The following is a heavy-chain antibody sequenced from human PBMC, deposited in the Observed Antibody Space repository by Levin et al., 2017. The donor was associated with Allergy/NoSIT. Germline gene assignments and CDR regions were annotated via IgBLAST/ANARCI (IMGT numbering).Heavy chain of an antibody. CDR2: ISSSSSYI. V-gene: IGHV3-21*01. CDR3: ARGTGSNYYFDY. CDR1: GFTFSSYS. Sequence: PGGSLRLSCAASGFTFSSYSMNWVRQAPGKGLEWVSSISSSSSYIYYADSVKGRFTISRDNAKNSLYLQMNSLRAEDTAVYYCARGTGSNYYFDYWGQGTLVTVSS. D-gene: IGHD3/OR15-3a*01. J-gene: IGHJ4*02.